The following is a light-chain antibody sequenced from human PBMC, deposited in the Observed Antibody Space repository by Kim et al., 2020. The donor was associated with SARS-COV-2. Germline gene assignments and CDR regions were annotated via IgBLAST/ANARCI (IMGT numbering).Light chain of an antibody. CDR1: QSISSW. CDR3: QQYHSYPVT. Sequence: SAFVGDRVTITCRASQSISSWLAWYQQKPGKAPKLLIYKSSNLQSGVPSRFGGNESGTEFTLTISSLQPDDFATYYCQQYHSYPVTFGGGTKVEI. J-gene: IGKJ4*01. V-gene: IGKV1-5*03. CDR2: KSS.